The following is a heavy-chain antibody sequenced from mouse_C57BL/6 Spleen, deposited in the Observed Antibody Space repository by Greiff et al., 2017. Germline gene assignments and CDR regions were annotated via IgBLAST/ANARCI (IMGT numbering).Heavy chain of an antibody. CDR1: GFTFSSYT. CDR3: ARLLLRYFDY. V-gene: IGHV5-9*01. CDR2: ISGGGGNT. D-gene: IGHD1-1*01. J-gene: IGHJ2*01. Sequence: EVKLMESGGGLVKPGGSLKLSCAASGFTFSSYTMSWVRQTPEKRLEWVATISGGGGNTYYPDSVKGRFTISRDNAKNTLYLQMSSLRSEDTALYYCARLLLRYFDYWGQGTTLTVSS.